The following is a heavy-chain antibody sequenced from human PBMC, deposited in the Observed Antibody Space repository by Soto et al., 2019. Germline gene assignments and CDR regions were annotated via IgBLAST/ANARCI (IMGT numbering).Heavy chain of an antibody. CDR1: GYTFTGYY. CDR2: INPNSGGT. V-gene: IGHV1-2*04. CDR3: ARDGAVGVYYYYGMDV. D-gene: IGHD1-26*01. J-gene: IGHJ6*02. Sequence: ASVKVSCKASGYTFTGYYMHWVRQAPGQGLEWMGWINPNSGGTNYAQKFQGWVTMTRETSISTAYMELSRLRSDDTAVYYCARDGAVGVYYYYGMDVWGQGTTVTVSS.